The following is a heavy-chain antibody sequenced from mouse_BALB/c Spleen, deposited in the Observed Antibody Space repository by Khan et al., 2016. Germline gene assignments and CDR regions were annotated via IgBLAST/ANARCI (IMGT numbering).Heavy chain of an antibody. V-gene: IGHV14-3*02. J-gene: IGHJ3*01. D-gene: IGHD2-4*01. Sequence: VQLQQPGAELVKPGASVKLSCTASGFNIKDTYMHWVKQRPEQGLEWIGRIDPANGNTKYDPKFQGQATITADTSSNTAYLQLRSLPSEDTAVYYCASSPYDYDVGFAYWGQGTLVTVSA. CDR3: ASSPYDYDVGFAY. CDR2: IDPANGNT. CDR1: GFNIKDTY.